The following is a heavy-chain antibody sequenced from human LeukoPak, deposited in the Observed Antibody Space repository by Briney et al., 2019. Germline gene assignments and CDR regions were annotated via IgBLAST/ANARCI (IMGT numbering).Heavy chain of an antibody. D-gene: IGHD6-13*01. CDR1: GFTLRNYA. V-gene: IGHV3-23*01. CDR3: ARDRVYSEYGMDV. CDR2: ISGSDGST. Sequence: PGGSLRLSCATSGFTLRNYAMSWVRQAPGKGLEWVSAISGSDGSTYYADSVKGRFTISRDNSKNTLYLQMNSLRAEDTAIYYCARDRVYSEYGMDVWGQGTTVTVSS. J-gene: IGHJ6*02.